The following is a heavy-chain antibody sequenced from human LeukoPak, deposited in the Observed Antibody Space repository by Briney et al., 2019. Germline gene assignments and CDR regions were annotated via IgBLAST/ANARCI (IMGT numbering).Heavy chain of an antibody. CDR3: ARAFISSSWGLFDY. J-gene: IGHJ4*02. Sequence: SETLSLTCTVSGGSVSSGSYYWSWIRQPPGKGLEWIGYIYYSGSTNYNPSLKSRVTISVDRSKNQFSLKLSSVTAADTAVYYCARAFISSSWGLFDYWGQGTLVTVSS. CDR1: GGSVSSGSYY. D-gene: IGHD6-13*01. V-gene: IGHV4-61*01. CDR2: IYYSGST.